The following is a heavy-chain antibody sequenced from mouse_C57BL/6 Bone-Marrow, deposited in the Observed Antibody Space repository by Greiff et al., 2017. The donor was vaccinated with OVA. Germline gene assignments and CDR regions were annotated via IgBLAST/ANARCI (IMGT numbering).Heavy chain of an antibody. J-gene: IGHJ3*01. CDR2: IRSKSNNYAT. Sequence: EVKLVESGGGLVQPKGSLKLSCAASGFSFNTYAMNWVRQAPGKGLEWVARIRSKSNNYATYYADSVKDRFTISRDDSESMLYLQMNNLKTEDTAMYYCVRHGVSWFAYWGQGTLVTVSA. CDR3: VRHGVSWFAY. CDR1: GFSFNTYA. V-gene: IGHV10-1*01.